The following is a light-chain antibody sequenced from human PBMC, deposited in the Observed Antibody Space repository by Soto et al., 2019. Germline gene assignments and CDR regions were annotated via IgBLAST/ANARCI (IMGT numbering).Light chain of an antibody. CDR2: GVD. CDR3: SSYAGNYILV. CDR1: SSDVGGYTY. V-gene: IGLV2-11*01. J-gene: IGLJ1*01. Sequence: QSVLTQPRSVSGSPGQSVTISCTGTSSDVGGYTYVSWYQQHPGIAPKLMIYGVDKRPSGAPDRFSGSKSGNTASLTISGLQAEDEADYYCSSYAGNYILVFGTGTKLTVL.